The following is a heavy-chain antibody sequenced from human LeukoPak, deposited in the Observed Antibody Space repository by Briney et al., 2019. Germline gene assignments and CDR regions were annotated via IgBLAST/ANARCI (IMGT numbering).Heavy chain of an antibody. Sequence: ASVKVSCKASGYTFTSYYMHWVRQAPGQGLEWMGIINPSGGSTSYAQKFQGRVTMTRDTSTSTVYMELSSLRSEDTAVYYCAKDLEYCSGGSCYWGPFDYWGQGTLVTVSS. D-gene: IGHD2-15*01. CDR2: INPSGGST. CDR1: GYTFTSYY. CDR3: AKDLEYCSGGSCYWGPFDY. J-gene: IGHJ4*02. V-gene: IGHV1-46*01.